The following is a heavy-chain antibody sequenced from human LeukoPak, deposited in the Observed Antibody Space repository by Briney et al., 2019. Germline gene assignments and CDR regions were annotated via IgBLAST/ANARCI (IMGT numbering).Heavy chain of an antibody. CDR2: IYPGDSDT. CDR3: ARHIAARPNYYYYYMDV. CDR1: GYSFTSYW. V-gene: IGHV5-51*01. D-gene: IGHD6-6*01. J-gene: IGHJ6*03. Sequence: GESLKISCKGSGYSFTSYWIGWVRQMPGKGLEWMGMIYPGDSDTRYSPSFQGQVTISADKSISTAYLQWSSLKASDTAMYYCARHIAARPNYYYYYMDVWGKGTTVTVSS.